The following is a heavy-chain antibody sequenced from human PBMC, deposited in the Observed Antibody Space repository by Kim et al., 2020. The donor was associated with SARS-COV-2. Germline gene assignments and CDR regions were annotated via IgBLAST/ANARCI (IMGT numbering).Heavy chain of an antibody. CDR2: ISGSGGST. V-gene: IGHV3-23*01. CDR1: GFTFSSYA. J-gene: IGHJ3*02. CDR3: AKGLTPTVIVVDDAFDI. Sequence: GGSLRLSCAASGFTFSSYAMSWVRQAPGKGLEWVSAISGSGGSTYYADSVKGRFTISRDNSKNTLYLQMNSLRAEDTAVYYCAKGLTPTVIVVDDAFDIWGQGTMVTVSS. D-gene: IGHD3-22*01.